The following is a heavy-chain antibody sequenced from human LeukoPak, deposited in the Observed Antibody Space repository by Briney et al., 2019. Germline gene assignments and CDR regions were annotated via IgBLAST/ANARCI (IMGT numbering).Heavy chain of an antibody. D-gene: IGHD2-15*01. J-gene: IGHJ4*02. V-gene: IGHV4-34*01. CDR3: ARGFFGGY. CDR1: DGSINSYY. Sequence: SETLSLTCSVSDGSINSYYWNWIRQPPGKGLEWIGEINHSGSTNYNPSLKSRVTISVDTSKNQFSLKLSSVTAADTAVYYCARGFFGGYWGQGTLVTVSS. CDR2: INHSGST.